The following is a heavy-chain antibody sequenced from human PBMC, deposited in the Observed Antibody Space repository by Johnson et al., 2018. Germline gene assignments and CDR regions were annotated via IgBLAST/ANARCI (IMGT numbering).Heavy chain of an antibody. CDR1: GFTFSSYA. Sequence: EVQLVESGGGLVQPGGSLRLSCAASGFTFSSYAMHWVRQAPGKGLEYVSAIRSNGGRTYYANSVKGSCTISRENSKNTLYRKMGSLRAEDMAVYYCARTYYYDSSGYYRDAFDIWGQGTMVTVSS. CDR3: ARTYYYDSSGYYRDAFDI. J-gene: IGHJ3*02. V-gene: IGHV3-64*01. CDR2: IRSNGGRT. D-gene: IGHD3-22*01.